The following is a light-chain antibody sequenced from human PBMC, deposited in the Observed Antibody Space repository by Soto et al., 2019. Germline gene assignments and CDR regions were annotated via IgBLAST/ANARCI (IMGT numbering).Light chain of an antibody. Sequence: DIQLTQSPSFLSASVGDRVTLTCRASQGISSYLAWYQQKPGQAPKLLISTASTLQSGVPSRFSGSGSGTEFTLTISSLQPEDFATYCCQQLNNYPRTFGQGTKVEIK. CDR2: TAS. CDR3: QQLNNYPRT. J-gene: IGKJ1*01. CDR1: QGISSY. V-gene: IGKV1-9*01.